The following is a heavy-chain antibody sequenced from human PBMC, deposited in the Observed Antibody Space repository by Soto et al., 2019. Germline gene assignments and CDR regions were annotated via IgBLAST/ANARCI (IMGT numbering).Heavy chain of an antibody. CDR1: VDTFTSYG. CDR2: ISGYDGST. J-gene: IGHJ3*02. D-gene: IGHD1-26*01. Sequence: ASVKVSCKDSVDTFTSYGISWLRQAPGKGLEWIGWISGYDGSTNYAQKVKGRVTITTDKSTSTAYLQMRSLRSDDTAVYYCARGCGASYAFDIWGQGTMVTVSS. V-gene: IGHV1-18*01. CDR3: ARGCGASYAFDI.